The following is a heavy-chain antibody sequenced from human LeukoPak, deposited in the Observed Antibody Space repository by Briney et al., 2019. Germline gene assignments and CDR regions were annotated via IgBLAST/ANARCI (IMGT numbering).Heavy chain of an antibody. D-gene: IGHD6-19*01. V-gene: IGHV1-18*01. CDR3: ARYGAVAAVFDY. J-gene: IGHJ4*02. CDR2: ISPYNGDT. Sequence: ASVKVSCKASGYTFTTYGVTWVRQAPGQGLEWMGWISPYNGDTNYAQNLQGRVTLTTDTYTSTAYMELKILRSADTAVYFCARYGAVAAVFDYWGQGTLVTGSS. CDR1: GYTFTTYG.